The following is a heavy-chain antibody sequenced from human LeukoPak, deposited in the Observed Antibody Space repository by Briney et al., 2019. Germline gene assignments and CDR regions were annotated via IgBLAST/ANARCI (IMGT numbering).Heavy chain of an antibody. Sequence: ASVKVSCKASGYTFTSYYVHWVRQAPGQGLEWMGRINPNSGGTNYAQKFQGRVTMTRDTSISTAYMELSRLRSDDTAVYYCARDSGHCTNGVCYYRVLDYWGQGTLVTVSS. CDR3: ARDSGHCTNGVCYYRVLDY. CDR1: GYTFTSYY. J-gene: IGHJ4*02. V-gene: IGHV1-2*06. CDR2: INPNSGGT. D-gene: IGHD2-8*01.